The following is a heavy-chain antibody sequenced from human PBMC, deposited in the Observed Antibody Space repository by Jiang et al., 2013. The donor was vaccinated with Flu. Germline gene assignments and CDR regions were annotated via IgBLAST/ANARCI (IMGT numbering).Heavy chain of an antibody. J-gene: IGHJ6*02. D-gene: IGHD5-12*01. V-gene: IGHV4-34*01. Sequence: KSRVTISVDTSKNQFSLKLSSVTAADTAVYYCARGGLGVVATSRAPYYYYGMDVWGQGTTVTVSS. CDR3: ARGGLGVVATSRAPYYYYGMDV.